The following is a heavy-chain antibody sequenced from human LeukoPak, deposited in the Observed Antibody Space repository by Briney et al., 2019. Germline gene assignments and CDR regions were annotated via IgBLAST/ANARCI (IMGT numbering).Heavy chain of an antibody. V-gene: IGHV3-74*01. J-gene: IGHJ5*02. Sequence: TGGSLSLSCAVSGFTFSSYWLHGVRQVPGEGLVWVSRINTDGRTTTYADSVKGRFTISRDNAKNMLYLQMNSLRAEDTAVYYCARIEDSGAAFYLWDEGTLVTVSS. CDR1: GFTFSSYW. D-gene: IGHD2-15*01. CDR2: INTDGRTT. CDR3: ARIEDSGAAFYL.